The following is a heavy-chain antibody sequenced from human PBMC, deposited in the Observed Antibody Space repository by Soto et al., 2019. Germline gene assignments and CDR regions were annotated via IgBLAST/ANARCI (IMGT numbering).Heavy chain of an antibody. Sequence: ASVKVSCKASGYTFTSYGISWVRQAPGQGLEWMGWIRAYNGNTNYAQKLQGRVTMTTDTSTSTAYMELRSLRSDDTAVYFCARANIVVVVVATGGPRETWFDPWG. D-gene: IGHD2-15*01. V-gene: IGHV1-18*01. CDR2: IRAYNGNT. CDR1: GYTFTSYG. CDR3: ARANIVVVVVATGGPRETWFDP. J-gene: IGHJ5*02.